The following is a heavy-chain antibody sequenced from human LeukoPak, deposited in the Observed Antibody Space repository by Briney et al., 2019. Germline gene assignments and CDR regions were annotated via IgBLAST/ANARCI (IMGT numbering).Heavy chain of an antibody. CDR1: GFTFSSYA. D-gene: IGHD1-1*01. V-gene: IGHV3-23*01. J-gene: IGHJ6*03. Sequence: GGSLRLSCAASGFTFSSYAMNWVRQAPGKGLEWVSGNSGSGGSTYYADSVKGRFTISRDNSKNTLYLQMNSLRAEDTAVYYCAKGMGTYYYYMDVWGKGTTVTVSS. CDR3: AKGMGTYYYYMDV. CDR2: NSGSGGST.